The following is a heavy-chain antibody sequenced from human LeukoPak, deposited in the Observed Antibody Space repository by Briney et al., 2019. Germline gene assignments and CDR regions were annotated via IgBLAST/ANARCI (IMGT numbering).Heavy chain of an antibody. V-gene: IGHV3-23*01. D-gene: IGHD3-22*01. CDR1: GFTFSSYA. CDR2: ISGSGGST. J-gene: IGHJ4*02. Sequence: GGSLRLSCAASGFTFSSYAMSWVRQAPGKGLEWVSAISGSGGSTYYADSVKGRFTISRDNSKNTLYLQMNSLRAEDTAVYYCAKDFPDPGTMIVVVITPGCYWGQGTLVTVSS. CDR3: AKDFPDPGTMIVVVITPGCY.